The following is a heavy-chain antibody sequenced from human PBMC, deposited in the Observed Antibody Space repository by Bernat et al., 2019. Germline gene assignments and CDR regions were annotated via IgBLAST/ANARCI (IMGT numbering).Heavy chain of an antibody. CDR3: ARDASSMGQLWLNPDAFDI. D-gene: IGHD3-16*01. V-gene: IGHV5-51*01. Sequence: EVQLVQSGAEVKKPGESLKISCKGSGYTFTRYWIGWVRQMPGKGLEWVGIIYPGDSDTRYSPSFQGQVTISADRSISTAYLQWTSLKASDTAIYYCARDASSMGQLWLNPDAFDIWGQGTMVTVS. CDR1: GYTFTRYW. J-gene: IGHJ3*02. CDR2: IYPGDSDT.